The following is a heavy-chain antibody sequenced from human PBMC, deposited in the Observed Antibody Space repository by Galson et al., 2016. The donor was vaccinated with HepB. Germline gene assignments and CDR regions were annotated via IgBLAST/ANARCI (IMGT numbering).Heavy chain of an antibody. Sequence: ETLSLTCAVSGVSISSSDWWTWVRPPPGQGLDWIGQIFHSGRVNYAPSLASRVTISPDTSNNHFSLRLTSVTAADTALYYCARQYWGGPSDYWGQGTLVTVSS. CDR2: IFHSGRV. CDR3: ARQYWGGPSDY. J-gene: IGHJ4*02. V-gene: IGHV4-4*02. D-gene: IGHD2/OR15-2a*01. CDR1: GVSISSSDW.